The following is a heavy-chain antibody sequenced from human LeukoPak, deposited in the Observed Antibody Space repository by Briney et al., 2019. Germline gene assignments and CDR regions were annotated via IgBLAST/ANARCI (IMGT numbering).Heavy chain of an antibody. CDR1: GFTFSSYS. Sequence: GGSLRLSCVASGFTFSSYSMNWARQAPGKGLDWISGINSDSSAIYYADSVKGRFTISRDNAKNSLYLQMNSLRAEDTAVYYCARSYTGYDLWGQGTLVTVSS. V-gene: IGHV3-48*01. CDR3: ARSYTGYDL. D-gene: IGHD5-12*01. CDR2: INSDSSAI. J-gene: IGHJ4*02.